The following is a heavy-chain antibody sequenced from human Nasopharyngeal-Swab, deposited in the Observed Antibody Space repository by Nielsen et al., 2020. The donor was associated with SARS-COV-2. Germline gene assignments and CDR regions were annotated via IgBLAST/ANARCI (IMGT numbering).Heavy chain of an antibody. Sequence: GGSLRLSCAASGFPFSNSWVHWVRHAPGEGLEWVARINPDGSVRNYADSVKGRFTISRDNAMSTLYLQLNNLRSEATAVYYCATAGSYRFDNWGQGTLLTVSS. CDR3: ATAGSYRFDN. J-gene: IGHJ4*02. CDR2: INPDGSVR. D-gene: IGHD3-10*01. V-gene: IGHV3-74*01. CDR1: GFPFSNSW.